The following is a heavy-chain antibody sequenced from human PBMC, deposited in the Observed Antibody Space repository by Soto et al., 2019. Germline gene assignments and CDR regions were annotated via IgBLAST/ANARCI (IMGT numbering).Heavy chain of an antibody. CDR1: GGSISSCNW. D-gene: IGHD6-19*01. Sequence: SETLSLTCAVSGGSISSCNWWSWVRQPPGKGLEWIGEIYHSGSTNYNPSLKSRVTISVDKSKNHFSLKLSSVTAADTAVYYCARGIEGWYQGRYYYRVDVWGQATTVTVPS. CDR2: IYHSGST. V-gene: IGHV4-4*02. CDR3: ARGIEGWYQGRYYYRVDV. J-gene: IGHJ6*02.